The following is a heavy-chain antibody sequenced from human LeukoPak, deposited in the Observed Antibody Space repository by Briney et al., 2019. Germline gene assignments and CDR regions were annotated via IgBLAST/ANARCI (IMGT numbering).Heavy chain of an antibody. CDR3: ARVGGMGSVRGVIIGPSGDYGMDV. D-gene: IGHD3-10*01. Sequence: GGSLRLSCTASGFTFSSYAMHWVRQAPGKGLEWVSVISYDGSNKYYADSVKGRFIISRDSSKKTLFLQLNSLRAEDTAVYYCARVGGMGSVRGVIIGPSGDYGMDVWGQGTTVTVSS. J-gene: IGHJ6*02. CDR2: ISYDGSNK. CDR1: GFTFSSYA. V-gene: IGHV3-30-3*01.